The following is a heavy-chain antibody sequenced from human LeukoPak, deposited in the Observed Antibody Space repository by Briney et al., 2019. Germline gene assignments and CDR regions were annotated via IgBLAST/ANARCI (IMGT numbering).Heavy chain of an antibody. D-gene: IGHD3/OR15-3a*01. CDR2: MYYSGST. CDR3: ASKSTAWTIDY. J-gene: IGHJ4*02. CDR1: GGSISSSSYY. V-gene: IGHV4-39*01. Sequence: NPSETLSLTCPVSGGSISSSSYYWGWIRQTPGKGLEWIGTMYYSGSTNYNPSLKSRVTLSIDTPKNQFSLRLSSVTAADTAVYYCASKSTAWTIDYWGQGTLVTVSS.